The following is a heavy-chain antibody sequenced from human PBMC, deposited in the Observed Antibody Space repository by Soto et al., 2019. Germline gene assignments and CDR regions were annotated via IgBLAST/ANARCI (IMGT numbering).Heavy chain of an antibody. D-gene: IGHD6-19*01. Sequence: EAQLLESGGDLVQSGGSLRLSCAASGFTFSIYGMTWVRQAPGKGLEWVSAISGSGGSTYYADSVKGRFTISRDNSNNTLYLQRHSLRVEDTAVYYCAKRDQQCWGQGTLVTVSS. CDR3: AKRDQQC. CDR1: GFTFSIYG. CDR2: ISGSGGST. V-gene: IGHV3-23*01. J-gene: IGHJ4*02.